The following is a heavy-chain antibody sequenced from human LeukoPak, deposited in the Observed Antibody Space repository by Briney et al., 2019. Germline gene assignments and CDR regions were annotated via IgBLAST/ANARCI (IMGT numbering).Heavy chain of an antibody. Sequence: GASVKVSCKASGYTFTNYGFIWVRQAPGQGLEWMGWISAYNGNTNYAQKLQGRVTMTTDTSTSTAYMELRSLRSDDTAVYYCARDPRIRPYDSSAHLDYWGQGTLVTVSS. CDR2: ISAYNGNT. J-gene: IGHJ4*02. V-gene: IGHV1-18*01. D-gene: IGHD3-22*01. CDR1: GYTFTNYG. CDR3: ARDPRIRPYDSSAHLDY.